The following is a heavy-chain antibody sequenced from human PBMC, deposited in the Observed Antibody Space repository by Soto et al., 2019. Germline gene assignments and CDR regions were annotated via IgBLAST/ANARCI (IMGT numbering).Heavy chain of an antibody. CDR1: GGTFSSYT. CDR3: ARGNVDILTASDWYFDL. D-gene: IGHD3-9*01. J-gene: IGHJ2*01. V-gene: IGHV1-69*02. Sequence: QVQLVQSGAEVKKPGSSVKDSCKASGGTFSSYTISWVRQAPGQGLEWMGRIIPILGIANYAQKFQGRVTITADKSTSTAYMELSSLRSEDTAVYYCARGNVDILTASDWYFDLWGRGTLVTVSS. CDR2: IIPILGIA.